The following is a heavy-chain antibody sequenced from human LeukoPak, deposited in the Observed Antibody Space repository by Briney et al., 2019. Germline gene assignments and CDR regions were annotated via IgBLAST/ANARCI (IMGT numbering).Heavy chain of an antibody. Sequence: SETLSLTCAVYGESFNDYYWSWIRQPPGKGLEWIGEVNHRGSTNYNPSLKSRVTISIDTSKNQFSLKLSSVTAADMAIYYCARHSSGYYFDDWGPGTLVTVSS. V-gene: IGHV4-34*01. D-gene: IGHD3-22*01. CDR3: ARHSSGYYFDD. CDR2: VNHRGST. CDR1: GESFNDYY. J-gene: IGHJ4*02.